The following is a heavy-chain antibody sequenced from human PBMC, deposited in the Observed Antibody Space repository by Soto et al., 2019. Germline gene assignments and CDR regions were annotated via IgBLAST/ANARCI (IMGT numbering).Heavy chain of an antibody. CDR1: GFTFSSYS. J-gene: IGHJ5*02. D-gene: IGHD2-2*01. CDR2: ISSSSSTI. CDR3: ARVPGYGISTSCYNWFDP. Sequence: GGSLRLSCAASGFTFSSYSMNWVWVRQAPGKGLEWVSYISSSSSTIYYADSVKGRFTISRDNAKNSLYLQMNSLRDEDTAVYYCARVPGYGISTSCYNWFDPWCQGTLVNVSS. V-gene: IGHV3-48*02.